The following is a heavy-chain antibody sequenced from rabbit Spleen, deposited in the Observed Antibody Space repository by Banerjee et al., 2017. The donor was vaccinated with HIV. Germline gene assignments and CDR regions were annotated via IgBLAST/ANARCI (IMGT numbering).Heavy chain of an antibody. CDR1: GFSFSSSSY. D-gene: IGHD1-1*01. Sequence: QSLEESGGDLVKPGASLTLTCTASGFSFSSSSYMCWVRQAPGKGLEWIACIDSGSSGFTYFATWAKGRFTISKTSSTMVTLQMTRLTAADTATYFCARDTSSSFSSYGMDLWGPGTLVTVS. J-gene: IGHJ6*01. V-gene: IGHV1S40*01. CDR2: IDSGSSGFT. CDR3: ARDTSSSFSSYGMDL.